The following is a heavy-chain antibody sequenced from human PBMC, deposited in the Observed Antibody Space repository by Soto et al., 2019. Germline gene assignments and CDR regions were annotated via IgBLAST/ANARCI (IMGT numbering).Heavy chain of an antibody. CDR2: IIPILGIA. V-gene: IGHV1-69*02. Sequence: QVQLVQSGAEVKKPGSSVKVSCKASGGTFSSYTISWVRQAPGQGLEWMGRIIPILGIANYAQKFQGRVTITADKSTSXAYMELSSLRSEDTAVYYCARSPLYYDSSGPPFDPWGQGTLVTVSS. CDR1: GGTFSSYT. J-gene: IGHJ5*02. D-gene: IGHD3-22*01. CDR3: ARSPLYYDSSGPPFDP.